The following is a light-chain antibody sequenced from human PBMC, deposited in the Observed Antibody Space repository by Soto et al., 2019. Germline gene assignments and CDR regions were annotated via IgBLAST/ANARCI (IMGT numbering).Light chain of an antibody. CDR2: GAS. CDR1: QSVSGN. J-gene: IGKJ5*01. CDR3: QQYNNCPPIT. V-gene: IGKV3-15*01. Sequence: EIVMTQSPATLSVSPGERATLSCRASQSVSGNLAWYQQIPGQAPRLLIYGASTRATGIPARFSGSGSGTEFILTISSLQSEDFAVYYCQQYNNCPPITFGQGTRLEIK.